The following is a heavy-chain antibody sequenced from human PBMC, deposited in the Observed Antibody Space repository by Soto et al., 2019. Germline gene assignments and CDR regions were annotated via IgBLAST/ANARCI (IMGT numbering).Heavy chain of an antibody. J-gene: IGHJ4*02. CDR2: INHSGST. D-gene: IGHD3-10*01. CDR1: GGSFSGYY. CDR3: ARGYITMLLFDY. Sequence: LSLTCAVYGGSFSGYYWSWIRQPPGKGLEWIGEINHSGSTNYNPSLKSRVTISVDTSKNQFSLKLSSVTAADTAVYYCARGYITMLLFDYWGQGTLVTVSS. V-gene: IGHV4-34*01.